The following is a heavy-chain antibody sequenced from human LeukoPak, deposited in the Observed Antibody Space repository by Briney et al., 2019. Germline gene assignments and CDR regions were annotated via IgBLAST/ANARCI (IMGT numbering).Heavy chain of an antibody. D-gene: IGHD6-6*01. CDR3: ARALSIAGRSWYFDL. Sequence: SETLSPTCAVYGGSFSGYYWSWIRQPPGKGLEWIGEINHSGSTNYNPSLKSRVTISVDTSKHHFSLKLSSVTAADTAVYYCARALSIAGRSWYFDLWGRGTLVTVSS. V-gene: IGHV4-34*01. CDR2: INHSGST. CDR1: GGSFSGYY. J-gene: IGHJ2*01.